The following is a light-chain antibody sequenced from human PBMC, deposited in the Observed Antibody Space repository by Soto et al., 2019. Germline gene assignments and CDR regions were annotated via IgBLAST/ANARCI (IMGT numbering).Light chain of an antibody. CDR2: DVS. Sequence: QSALTQPASVSGSPGQSITISCTGTSSDVGGYNYVSWYQQHPGKAPKLMIYDVSNRPSGVSNRFSGSKSANTASLTISGLQAEDEADYYCSSYTGSSTYGVFGGGTKLTV. J-gene: IGLJ2*01. V-gene: IGLV2-14*01. CDR3: SSYTGSSTYGV. CDR1: SSDVGGYNY.